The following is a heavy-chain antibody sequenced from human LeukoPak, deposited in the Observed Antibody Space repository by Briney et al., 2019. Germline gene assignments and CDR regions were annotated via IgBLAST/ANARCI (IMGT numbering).Heavy chain of an antibody. CDR2: LYYSGST. D-gene: IGHD2-2*01. V-gene: IGHV4-59*02. J-gene: IGHJ4*02. CDR1: GGSVRNHY. Sequence: SETLSLTCTVSGGSVRNHYWSWVRQPPGRGLEWIGNLYYSGSTVYNPSLKSRLTISVDTSKNQFSLKLSSVTATDTAVYYCTRGATSFYYFDQWTQGTPVTVSS. CDR3: TRGATSFYYFDQ.